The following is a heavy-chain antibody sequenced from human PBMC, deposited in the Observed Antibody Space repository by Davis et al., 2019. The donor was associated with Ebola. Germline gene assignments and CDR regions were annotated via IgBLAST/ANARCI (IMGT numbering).Heavy chain of an antibody. J-gene: IGHJ6*04. CDR2: ISYDGSNK. V-gene: IGHV3-30*18. CDR3: AKSGLSFGVVKYHYGMDV. CDR1: GFTFSNAW. Sequence: GESLKISCAASGFTFSNAWMSWVRQAPGKGLEWVAVISYDGSNKYYADSVKGRFTISRDNSKKTLYLQMNSLRAEDTAVYYCAKSGLSFGVVKYHYGMDVWGKGTTVTVSS. D-gene: IGHD3-3*01.